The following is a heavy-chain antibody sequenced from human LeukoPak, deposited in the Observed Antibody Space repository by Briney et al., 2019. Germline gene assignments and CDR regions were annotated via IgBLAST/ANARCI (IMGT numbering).Heavy chain of an antibody. CDR3: AKGLREPTY. V-gene: IGHV3-23*01. D-gene: IGHD1-26*01. CDR1: GFIFSSYV. CDR2: ISVGGGDT. J-gene: IGHJ4*02. Sequence: PGGSLRLSCAASGFIFSSYVMGWVRQAPGKGLEWVSSISVGGGDTFASDSVKGRFTITREDSKNTLYLQMTGLRVEDTAVYYCAKGLREPTYWGQGTLVTVSS.